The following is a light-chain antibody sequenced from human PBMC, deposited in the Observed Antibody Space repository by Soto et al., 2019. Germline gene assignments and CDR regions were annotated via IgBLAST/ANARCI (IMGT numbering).Light chain of an antibody. CDR3: QQYKNWPPIT. V-gene: IGKV3-15*01. J-gene: IGKJ5*01. Sequence: EIVMTQSPATLSVSPGGRATLSCRASQSVSSNLAWYQQKPGQAPRLLIYGASTRATGIPARFSGSGSGTEFTLTISSLQSADVAVYYCQQYKNWPPITFGQGTRLEI. CDR1: QSVSSN. CDR2: GAS.